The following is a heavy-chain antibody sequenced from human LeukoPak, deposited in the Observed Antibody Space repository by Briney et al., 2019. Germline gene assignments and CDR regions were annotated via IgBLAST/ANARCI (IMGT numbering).Heavy chain of an antibody. Sequence: GGSLRLSCAASGFTFRNHAMYWVRQAPGRGLEWAAVVSFDGNTTFYSDSVKGRFAISRDNSKNTLYLEMNSLRPEDTAVYYCARFRAATTRFDYWGQGTLVTVFS. V-gene: IGHV3-30*09. CDR2: VSFDGNTT. CDR3: ARFRAATTRFDY. J-gene: IGHJ4*02. CDR1: GFTFRNHA. D-gene: IGHD1/OR15-1a*01.